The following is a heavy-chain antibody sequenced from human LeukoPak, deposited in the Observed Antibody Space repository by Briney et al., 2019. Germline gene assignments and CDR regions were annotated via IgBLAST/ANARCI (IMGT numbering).Heavy chain of an antibody. Sequence: VESLKISCKGSGYSFTSYWICWVRQMPGKGLEWLGIIYPGDSDTRYSPSFQGQVTISADKSISTAYLQWSSLKASDTAMYYCASRIASYGDAFDIWGQGTMVTVSS. CDR2: IYPGDSDT. V-gene: IGHV5-51*01. J-gene: IGHJ3*02. CDR3: ASRIASYGDAFDI. D-gene: IGHD5-18*01. CDR1: GYSFTSYW.